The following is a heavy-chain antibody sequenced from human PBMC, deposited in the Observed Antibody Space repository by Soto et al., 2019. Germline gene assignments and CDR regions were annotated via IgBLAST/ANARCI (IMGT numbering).Heavy chain of an antibody. D-gene: IGHD6-25*01. CDR2: VYFSGNT. CDR3: GSVRPSGYVLS. CDR1: GDSLSSYY. J-gene: IGHJ5*02. V-gene: IGHV4-59*01. Sequence: SETLSLTCTVSGDSLSSYYWTWIRQSPGKGLEWIGYVYFSGNTNYNPSLKSRVTISIDTSKNQFSLRLASVTAADTAFYYCGSVRPSGYVLSWGQGTLVTVS.